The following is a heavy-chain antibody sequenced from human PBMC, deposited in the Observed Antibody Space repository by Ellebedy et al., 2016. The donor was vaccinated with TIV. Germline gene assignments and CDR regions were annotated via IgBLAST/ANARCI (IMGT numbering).Heavy chain of an antibody. D-gene: IGHD5-24*01. CDR2: INPSDSDT. CDR3: ATQLERRGGAAS. V-gene: IGHV5-10-1*01. CDR1: GYNFARYW. Sequence: KVSCKGSGYNFARYWISWVRQMPGKGLAWMGKINPSDSDTNYSPSFQGHVSFSADTSISTAYLQWSGLKASDTAMYYCATQLERRGGAASWGQGTLVTVSS. J-gene: IGHJ5*02.